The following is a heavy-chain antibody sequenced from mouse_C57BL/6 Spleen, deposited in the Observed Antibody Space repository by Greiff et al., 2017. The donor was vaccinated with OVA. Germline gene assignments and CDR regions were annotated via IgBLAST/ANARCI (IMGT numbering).Heavy chain of an antibody. V-gene: IGHV5-4*01. J-gene: IGHJ2*01. Sequence: EVKLQESGGGLVKPGGSLKLSCAASGFTFSSYAMSWVRQTPEKRLEWVATISDGGSYTYYPDNVKGRFTISRDNAKNNLYLQMSHLKSEDTAMYYCARDNYYGSSYACFDYWGQGTTLTVSS. CDR2: ISDGGSYT. CDR1: GFTFSSYA. D-gene: IGHD1-1*01. CDR3: ARDNYYGSSYACFDY.